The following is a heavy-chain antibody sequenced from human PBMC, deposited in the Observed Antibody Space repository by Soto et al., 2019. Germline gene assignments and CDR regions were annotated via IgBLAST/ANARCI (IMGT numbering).Heavy chain of an antibody. V-gene: IGHV3-73*02. Sequence: EVQVVESGGGLVQPGGSLKLSCAVSGFTVSGSAMHWVRQASGKGLEWVGRIRNKVDDYATAYSASVEGRFSISRDDSKNSAYLQMNSLTTEDTAVYSGRVGVGDYWGQGTLVTVSS. CDR1: GFTVSGSA. J-gene: IGHJ4*02. D-gene: IGHD3-10*01. CDR3: RVGVGDY. CDR2: IRNKVDDYAT.